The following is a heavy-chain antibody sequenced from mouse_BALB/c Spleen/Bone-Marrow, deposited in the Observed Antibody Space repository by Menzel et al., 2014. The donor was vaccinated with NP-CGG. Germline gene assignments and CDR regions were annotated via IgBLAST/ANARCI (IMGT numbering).Heavy chain of an antibody. CDR1: GFTFSSFG. CDR2: ISSGSSTI. J-gene: IGHJ3*01. V-gene: IGHV5-17*02. D-gene: IGHD1-1*01. CDR3: ARKRYYSGFAY. Sequence: EVQVVESGGGLVQPGGSRKLSCAASGFTFSSFGMHWVRQAPEKGLEWVAYISSGSSTIYYADTVKGRFTISRDNPKNTLFLQMTSLRSEDTAMYYCARKRYYSGFAYWGQGTLVTVSA.